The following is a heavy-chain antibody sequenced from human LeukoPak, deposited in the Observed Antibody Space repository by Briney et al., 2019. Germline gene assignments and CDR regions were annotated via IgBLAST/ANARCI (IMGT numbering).Heavy chain of an antibody. V-gene: IGHV3-30*02. J-gene: IGHJ4*02. CDR1: GFTFSSYG. CDR2: IWYDGSNK. CDR3: ARNGIADEFDY. Sequence: GGSLRLSCAASGFTFSSYGMRWVRQAPGKGLEWVAVIWYDGSNKYYADSVKGRFTISRDNSKNTLYLQMNSLRAEDTAVYYCARNGIADEFDYWGQGTLVTVSS. D-gene: IGHD1-14*01.